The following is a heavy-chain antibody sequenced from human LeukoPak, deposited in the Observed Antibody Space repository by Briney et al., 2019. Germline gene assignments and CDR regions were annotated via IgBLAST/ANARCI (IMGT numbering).Heavy chain of an antibody. Sequence: GGSLRLSCAASRLTFGNYWMSWVRQAPGKGLEWVANIKQDGSEKYYVDSVKGRFTISRDNAKNSLYLQMNSLRAEDTAVYYCATGGVGTTTGYYGMDVWGQGTTVTVSS. D-gene: IGHD1-26*01. CDR1: RLTFGNYW. CDR3: ATGGVGTTTGYYGMDV. J-gene: IGHJ6*02. V-gene: IGHV3-7*01. CDR2: IKQDGSEK.